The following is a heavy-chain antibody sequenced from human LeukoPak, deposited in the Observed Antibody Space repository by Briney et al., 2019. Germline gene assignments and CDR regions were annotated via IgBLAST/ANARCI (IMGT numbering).Heavy chain of an antibody. V-gene: IGHV1-8*01. CDR3: ARGPPNWGYDY. CDR2: MSPNSGDT. D-gene: IGHD7-27*01. CDR1: GYTFTSYD. Sequence: ASVKVSCKASGYTFTSYDFNWVRQATGQRPEWMGWMSPNSGDTGYAQKFQDRVTMTRNTSISTAYMELSSLRSDDTAVYYCARGPPNWGYDYWGQGALVTVSS. J-gene: IGHJ4*02.